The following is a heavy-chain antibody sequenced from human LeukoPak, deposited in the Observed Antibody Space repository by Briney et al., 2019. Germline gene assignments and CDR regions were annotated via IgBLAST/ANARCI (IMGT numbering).Heavy chain of an antibody. J-gene: IGHJ4*02. V-gene: IGHV3-23*01. Sequence: GGSLRLSCAGSGFTFSSYAMSWVRQAPGKGLEWVSAISDTGATTYDADSVKGRFTISRDNSRSTLYLQMNSLRAEDTALYYCAKDTSIGRYCTNGVCSPFDYWGQGTLVSVSS. D-gene: IGHD2-8*01. CDR2: ISDTGATT. CDR3: AKDTSIGRYCTNGVCSPFDY. CDR1: GFTFSSYA.